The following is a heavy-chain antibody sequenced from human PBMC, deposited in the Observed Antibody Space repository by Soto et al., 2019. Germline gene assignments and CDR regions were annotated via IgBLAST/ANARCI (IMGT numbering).Heavy chain of an antibody. CDR3: ARDQDDGYYFDY. V-gene: IGHV1-3*01. CDR2: INAGNGNT. Sequence: ASVKVSCKASGYTFTSYAMHWVRQAPGQRLEWMGWINAGNGNTKYSQKSQGRVTITRDTSASTAYMELSSLRSEDTAVYYCARDQDDGYYFDYWGKGTLVTVSS. D-gene: IGHD1-1*01. CDR1: GYTFTSYA. J-gene: IGHJ4*02.